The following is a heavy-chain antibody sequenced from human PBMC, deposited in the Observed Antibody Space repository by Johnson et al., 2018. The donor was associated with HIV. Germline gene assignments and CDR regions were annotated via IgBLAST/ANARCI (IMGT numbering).Heavy chain of an antibody. CDR3: AKPPSMGADAFDI. CDR2: IRYDGRTK. Sequence: QVQLVESGGGVVRPGGCLRLSCAVSGFTFRSHGMHWVRQAPGTGRDGVAFIRYDGRTKSYADSVKGRFTVSRDNSKNKLDLQMNTLRAEDTAVYYCAKPPSMGADAFDIWGQGTMVTVSS. D-gene: IGHD3-16*01. V-gene: IGHV3-30*02. CDR1: GFTFRSHG. J-gene: IGHJ3*02.